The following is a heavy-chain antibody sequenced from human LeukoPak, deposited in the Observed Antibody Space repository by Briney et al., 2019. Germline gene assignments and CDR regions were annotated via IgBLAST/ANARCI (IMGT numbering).Heavy chain of an antibody. J-gene: IGHJ3*02. V-gene: IGHV3-66*02. CDR3: ARGSDYYGSGSYHGNDAFDI. D-gene: IGHD3-10*01. Sequence: PGGSLRLSCAASGFTVSSNYMSWVRQAPGKGLEWVSVIYSGGSTYYADSVKGRFTISRDNSKNTLYLQMNSLRAEDTAVYYCARGSDYYGSGSYHGNDAFDIWGQGTMVTVSS. CDR2: IYSGGST. CDR1: GFTVSSNY.